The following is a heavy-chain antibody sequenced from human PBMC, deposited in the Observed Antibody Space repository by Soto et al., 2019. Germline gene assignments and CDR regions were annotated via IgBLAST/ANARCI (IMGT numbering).Heavy chain of an antibody. V-gene: IGHV3-11*01. D-gene: IGHD2-15*01. J-gene: IGHJ6*03. CDR3: ASGVAASHFYYYYIDV. CDR2: ISGSGSTI. CDR1: GFTFSDYY. Sequence: QVQLVESGGGLVKPGGSLRLSCAASGFTFSDYYMSWIRQAPGKGLEWVSYISGSGSTIYYADSVKGRFTISRDNAKNSLHLQMNSLRAEDTAVYYCASGVAASHFYYYYIDVWGKGTPVTVSS.